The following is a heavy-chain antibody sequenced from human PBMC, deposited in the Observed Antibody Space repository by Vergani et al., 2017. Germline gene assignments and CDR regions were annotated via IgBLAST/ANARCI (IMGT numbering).Heavy chain of an antibody. Sequence: EVQMVQSGAEVKKPGESLKISCKGSGYSFTNYWIGWVRQMPGKGLEWMGVIFPGDSDTKHSPSFQGQVSISVNKSINTAYLQWSRLRASDTAMYYCARLLGYSGFDFWGQGTLVIVSS. CDR3: ARLLGYSGFDF. CDR2: IFPGDSDT. CDR1: GYSFTNYW. V-gene: IGHV5-51*01. D-gene: IGHD5-12*01. J-gene: IGHJ4*02.